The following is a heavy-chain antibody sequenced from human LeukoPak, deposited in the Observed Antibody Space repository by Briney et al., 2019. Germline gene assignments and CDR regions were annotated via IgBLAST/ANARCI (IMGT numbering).Heavy chain of an antibody. CDR1: GFTFSSNW. J-gene: IGHJ4*02. CDR3: ARGLESSGYRYFDF. Sequence: GGSLRLSCAAYGFTFSSNWMRWVSQAPGKGREWVTNIKQDGRKKNYADSVKGRLTIYRDKRKNSIFLQMNSLRADDTAVYYCARGLESSGYRYFDFWGQGTLVTVSS. D-gene: IGHD3-3*01. CDR2: IKQDGRKK. V-gene: IGHV3-7*05.